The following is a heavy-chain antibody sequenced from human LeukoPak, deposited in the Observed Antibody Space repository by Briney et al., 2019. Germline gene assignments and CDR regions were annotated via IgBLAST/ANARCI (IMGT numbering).Heavy chain of an antibody. D-gene: IGHD3-9*01. CDR2: INPNSGGT. J-gene: IGHJ6*03. V-gene: IGHV1-2*02. CDR3: ARDPREVLLDLTGYYYYYMDV. Sequence: GASVKVSCKASGYTFTGYYMHWVRQAPGQGLEWMGWINPNSGGTDYAQKFQGRVTMTRDTSISTAYMEVSRLRSDDTAVYYCARDPREVLLDLTGYYYYYMDVWGKGTTVTISS. CDR1: GYTFTGYY.